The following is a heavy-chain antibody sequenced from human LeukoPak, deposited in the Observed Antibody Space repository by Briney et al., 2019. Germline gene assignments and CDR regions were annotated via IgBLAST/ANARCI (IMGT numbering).Heavy chain of an antibody. J-gene: IGHJ5*02. CDR2: IYYSGST. D-gene: IGHD2-8*01. CDR1: GGSISTYY. CDR3: ARSTGGLINWSDP. Sequence: PSETLSLTCTVSGGSISTYYWSWIRQPPGKGLEWIGYIYYSGSTNYNPSLKSRVTISVDTSKNQFSLKLSSVTAADTAVYFCARSTGGLINWSDPWGQGTLVTVSS. V-gene: IGHV4-59*08.